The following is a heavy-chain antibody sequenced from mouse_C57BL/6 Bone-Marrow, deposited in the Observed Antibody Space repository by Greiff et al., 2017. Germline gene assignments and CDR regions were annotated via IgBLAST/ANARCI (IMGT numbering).Heavy chain of an antibody. V-gene: IGHV1-42*01. Sequence: VQLQQSGPELVKPGASVKISCKASGYSFTGYYMNWVKQSPEKSLEWIGEINPSTGGTTYNQKFKAKATLTVAKSSSTAYMQLKSLTSEDSAVYYCARENFDVWGTGTTVTVSS. CDR3: ARENFDV. CDR2: INPSTGGT. CDR1: GYSFTGYY. J-gene: IGHJ1*03.